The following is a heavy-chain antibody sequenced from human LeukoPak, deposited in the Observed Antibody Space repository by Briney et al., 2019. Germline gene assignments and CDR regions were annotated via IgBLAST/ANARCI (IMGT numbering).Heavy chain of an antibody. CDR1: GFIFPNAF. CDR3: TTDFYCNYKGCFYYMDV. J-gene: IGHJ6*03. V-gene: IGHV3-15*01. D-gene: IGHD2/OR15-2a*01. Sequence: GGSLRLSCAASGFIFPNAFMNWVRQAPGKGLEWVGRIKSNSDGGAIDYAAPVKGRFTISRDDSKNTLYLQMNSLKAEDTAIYYCTTDFYCNYKGCFYYMDVWGKGTTVTVSS. CDR2: IKSNSDGGAI.